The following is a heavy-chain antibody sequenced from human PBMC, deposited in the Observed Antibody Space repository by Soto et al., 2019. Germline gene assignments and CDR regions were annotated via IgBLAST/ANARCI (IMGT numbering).Heavy chain of an antibody. V-gene: IGHV4-4*02. CDR1: GGSIRSSNW. CDR3: ANDLIFRGLSYGYGDCY. Sequence: SEPQSLTCAVSGGSIRSSNWWRWVRQPPGKGLEWIGEIYHSGSTNYNPSLKSRVTISVDKSKNQFSLKLSSVTAADTAVYYCANDLIFRGLSYGYGDCYWGQGTLVTVSS. D-gene: IGHD2-21*02. CDR2: IYHSGST. J-gene: IGHJ4*02.